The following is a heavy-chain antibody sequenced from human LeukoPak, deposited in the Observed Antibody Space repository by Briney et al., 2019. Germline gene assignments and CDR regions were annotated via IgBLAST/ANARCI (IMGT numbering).Heavy chain of an antibody. CDR1: GFTFSSYA. CDR2: ISGSGGST. Sequence: GGSLRLSCAASGFTFSSYAMSWVRQAPGKGLEWVSAISGSGGSTYYADSVKGRFTISRDNSKNALYLQMDSLRAEDTAVYYCAKAPIGVVPAANLDYWGQGTLVTVSS. D-gene: IGHD2-2*01. CDR3: AKAPIGVVPAANLDY. V-gene: IGHV3-23*01. J-gene: IGHJ4*02.